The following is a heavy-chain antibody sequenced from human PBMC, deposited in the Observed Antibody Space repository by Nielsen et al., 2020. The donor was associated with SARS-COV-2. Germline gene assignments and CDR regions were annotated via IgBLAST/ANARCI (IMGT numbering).Heavy chain of an antibody. J-gene: IGHJ4*02. V-gene: IGHV4-38-2*02. CDR3: ARGRIVGAFTFDY. D-gene: IGHD1-26*01. CDR1: GYSISSGYY. CDR2: IYYSGST. Sequence: SETLSLTCTVSGYSISSGYYWGWIRQPPGKGLEWIGSIYYSGSTYYNPSLKSRVTISVDTSKNQFSLKLSSVTAADTAVYYCARGRIVGAFTFDYWGQGTLVTVSS.